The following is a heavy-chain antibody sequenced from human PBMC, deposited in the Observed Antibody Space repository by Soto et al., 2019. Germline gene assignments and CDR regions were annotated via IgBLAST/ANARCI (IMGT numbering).Heavy chain of an antibody. CDR3: ARIAAAGLTYFDF. J-gene: IGHJ4*02. V-gene: IGHV1-46*01. CDR2: INPSTGGT. D-gene: IGHD6-13*01. Sequence: ASVKVSCKASRYTFTSFHMHWVREAPGQGLEWMGVINPSTGGTSYEQKFQGRVTMTRDTSASTVYMVLSSLRSEDTAVYYCARIAAAGLTYFDFWGQGTPVTVSS. CDR1: RYTFTSFH.